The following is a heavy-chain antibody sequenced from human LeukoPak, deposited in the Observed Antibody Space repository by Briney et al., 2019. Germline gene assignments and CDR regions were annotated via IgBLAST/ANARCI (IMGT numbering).Heavy chain of an antibody. D-gene: IGHD6-19*01. CDR3: AKSSSGWYFIDYYYYGMDV. J-gene: IGHJ6*02. V-gene: IGHV3-30*18. Sequence: GGSLRLSCAASGFTFSSYGMHWVRQAPGKGLEWVAVISYDGSNKYYVDSVKGRFTISRDNSKNTLYLQMNSLRAEDTAVYYCAKSSSGWYFIDYYYYGMDVWGQGTTVTVSS. CDR2: ISYDGSNK. CDR1: GFTFSSYG.